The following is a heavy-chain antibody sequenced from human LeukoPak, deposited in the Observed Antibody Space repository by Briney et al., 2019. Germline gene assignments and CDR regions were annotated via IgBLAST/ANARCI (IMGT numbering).Heavy chain of an antibody. Sequence: GRSLRLSCAASGFTVSSNYMSWVRQAPGKGLEWVSVIYSGGSTYYADSVKGRFAISRDNSKNTVYFHMNSVRAEDTAVYYCAREDPLRYYFDYWGQGTLVTVSS. V-gene: IGHV3-53*01. J-gene: IGHJ4*02. CDR3: AREDPLRYYFDY. CDR2: IYSGGST. D-gene: IGHD3-10*01. CDR1: GFTVSSNY.